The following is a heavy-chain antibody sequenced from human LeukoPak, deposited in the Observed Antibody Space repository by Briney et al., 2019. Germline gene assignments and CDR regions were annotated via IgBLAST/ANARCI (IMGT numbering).Heavy chain of an antibody. V-gene: IGHV3-23*01. Sequence: GGSLRLSCGASGYTFSRYGMTWVREAPGRGLEWGSSISFDSGIIYYADSVKGRFTVSRDNSRNTLSLQMNSLGAEDSAIYYCAKYVISGSIDFDFWGQGTLVTVSS. CDR2: ISFDSGII. CDR1: GYTFSRYG. CDR3: AKYVISGSIDFDF. J-gene: IGHJ4*02. D-gene: IGHD2-8*01.